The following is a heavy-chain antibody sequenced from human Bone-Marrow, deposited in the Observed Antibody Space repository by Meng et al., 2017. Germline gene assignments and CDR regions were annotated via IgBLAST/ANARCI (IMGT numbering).Heavy chain of an antibody. V-gene: IGHV1-18*01. Sequence: QGQLVELGAEVKKPGASVKVSCKASGYIFSSSGISWVRQAPRQGLEWMGWISAYNGDTKYAPELQGRVSMTTDTSTYTAYMELRSLRSDDTAIYYCARDYANKVDYWGQGTLVTVSS. J-gene: IGHJ4*02. CDR3: ARDYANKVDY. CDR2: ISAYNGDT. D-gene: IGHD2-2*01. CDR1: GYIFSSSG.